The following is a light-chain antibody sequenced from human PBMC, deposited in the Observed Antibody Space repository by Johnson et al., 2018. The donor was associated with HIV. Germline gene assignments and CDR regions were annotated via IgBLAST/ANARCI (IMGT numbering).Light chain of an antibody. V-gene: IGLV1-51*02. CDR3: ATWDTSLSAGGV. CDR2: KNN. CDR1: SSSIGNNY. Sequence: QSVLTQPPSVSAAPGQKVTISCSGSSSSIGNNYVSWYQQLPGTPPKLLIYKNNERPSGIPDRFSGSKSGTSATLGITGLQTGDEADYYCATWDTSLSAGGVFGTGTKVTVL. J-gene: IGLJ1*01.